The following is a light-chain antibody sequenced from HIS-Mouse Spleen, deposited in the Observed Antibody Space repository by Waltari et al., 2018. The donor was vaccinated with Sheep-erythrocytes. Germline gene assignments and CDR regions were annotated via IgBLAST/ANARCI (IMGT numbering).Light chain of an antibody. CDR3: QQSYSTPQFT. CDR2: AAS. CDR1: QSISSY. V-gene: IGKV1-39*01. J-gene: IGKJ3*01. Sequence: DIQMTQSPSSLSASVGDRVTITCRASQSISSYLNWYQQKPGKAPKLLCYAASSLQSGVPSRFSGSGSGTDFTLTISSLQPEDFATYYCQQSYSTPQFTFGPGTKVDIK.